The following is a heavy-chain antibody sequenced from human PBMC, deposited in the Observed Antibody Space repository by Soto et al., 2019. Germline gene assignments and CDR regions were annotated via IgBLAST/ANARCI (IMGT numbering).Heavy chain of an antibody. D-gene: IGHD5-12*01. V-gene: IGHV4-39*01. CDR1: GGSINSYY. Sequence: PSETLSLTCTVSGGSINSYYWGWIRQPPGKGLEWIESIYYSGSTYYNPSLKSRVTISVDTSKNQFSLKLSSVTAADTAVYYCARGGGNGGYSVYDGDFDYWGQGTLVTVSS. CDR2: IYYSGST. CDR3: ARGGGNGGYSVYDGDFDY. J-gene: IGHJ4*02.